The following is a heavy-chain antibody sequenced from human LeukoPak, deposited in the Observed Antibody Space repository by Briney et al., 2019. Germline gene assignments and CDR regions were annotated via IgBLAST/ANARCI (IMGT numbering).Heavy chain of an antibody. Sequence: SETLSLTCSVSGGSISSSTYYWAWLRQPPGTGLEWIGSLYYSGSTYYNPSLKSRVTISVDTSKNQFSLKLSSVTAADTAVYYCARGNAYYDFWSALYYMDVWGKGTTVTVSS. CDR2: LYYSGST. CDR1: GGSISSSTYY. J-gene: IGHJ6*03. D-gene: IGHD3-3*01. CDR3: ARGNAYYDFWSALYYMDV. V-gene: IGHV4-39*07.